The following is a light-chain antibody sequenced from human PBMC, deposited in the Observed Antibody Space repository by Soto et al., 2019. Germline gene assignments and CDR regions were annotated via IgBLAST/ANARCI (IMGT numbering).Light chain of an antibody. CDR3: QQYYETPYT. CDR2: WAS. J-gene: IGKJ2*01. CDR1: QSVLYSSNNKNY. V-gene: IGKV4-1*01. Sequence: DIVMTQSPDSLAVCLGERATINCRSSQSVLYSSNNKNYLSWYQQKPGQPPKLLIYWASARESGVPDRFSGSGSGTDFTLTISSLLAEDAAVYYCQQYYETPYTFGQGTTLEIK.